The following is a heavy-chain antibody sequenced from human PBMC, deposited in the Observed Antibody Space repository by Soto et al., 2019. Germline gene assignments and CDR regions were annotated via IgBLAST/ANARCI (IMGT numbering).Heavy chain of an antibody. Sequence: QVQLVQSGSEVKKPGSSVKVSCKASGGSFSSNPISWVRQAPAQGLEWMAGIIPIFATVHYAQKFQGRVTITADESTSTAYMELTSLRSEDTAVYFCARGGRGYSSAPRYYFDYWGQGTLVTVSS. CDR2: IIPIFATV. CDR3: ARGGRGYSSAPRYYFDY. V-gene: IGHV1-69*19. D-gene: IGHD5-18*01. CDR1: GGSFSSNP. J-gene: IGHJ4*02.